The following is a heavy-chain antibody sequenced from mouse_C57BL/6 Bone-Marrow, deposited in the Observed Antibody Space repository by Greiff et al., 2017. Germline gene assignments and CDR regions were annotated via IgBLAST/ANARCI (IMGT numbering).Heavy chain of an antibody. D-gene: IGHD1-2*01. CDR1: GYTFTNYW. CDR2: IYPGGGYT. Sequence: VKLVESGAEPVRPGTSVKMSCKASGYTFTNYWIGWAKQRPGHGLEWIGDIYPGGGYTNYNEKFKGKATLTADKSSSTAYMQFSSLTSEDSAIYYCARSFGYPFAYWGQGTLVTVSA. CDR3: ARSFGYPFAY. J-gene: IGHJ3*01. V-gene: IGHV1-63*01.